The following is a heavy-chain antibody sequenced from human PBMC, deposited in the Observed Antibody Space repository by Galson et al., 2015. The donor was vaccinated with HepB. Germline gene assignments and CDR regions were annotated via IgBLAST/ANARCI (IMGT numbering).Heavy chain of an antibody. Sequence: SLRLSCAAAGFNFSNYAMSWVRRAPGKGLEWVSAITGSGASTYYADSVKGRFTISRDNSKNTLYLQMNSLRAEDTAVYYCAKQTRSFIADMDYWGQGTLVTVSS. CDR1: GFNFSNYA. CDR2: ITGSGAST. CDR3: AKQTRSFIADMDY. D-gene: IGHD6-13*01. V-gene: IGHV3-23*01. J-gene: IGHJ4*02.